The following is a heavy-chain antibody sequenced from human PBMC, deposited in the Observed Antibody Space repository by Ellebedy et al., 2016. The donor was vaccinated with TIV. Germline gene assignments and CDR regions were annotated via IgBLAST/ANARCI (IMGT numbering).Heavy chain of an antibody. V-gene: IGHV4-34*01. J-gene: IGHJ1*01. CDR3: ARERLYIRGVLQH. D-gene: IGHD3-3*01. CDR1: GFTFSSYA. CDR2: INHSGST. Sequence: ESLKISXAASGFTFSSYAMSWIRQPPGKGLEWIGEINHSGSTNYNPSLKSRVTISVDTSKNQFSLKLSSVTAADTAVYYCARERLYIRGVLQHWGQGTLVTVSS.